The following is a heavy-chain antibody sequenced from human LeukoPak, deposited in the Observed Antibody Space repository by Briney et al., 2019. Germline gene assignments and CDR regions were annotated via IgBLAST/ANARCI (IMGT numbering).Heavy chain of an antibody. J-gene: IGHJ4*02. CDR3: AKDPYSGYASGWPNYFDY. CDR2: ISSSGSST. Sequence: PGGSLRLSCAASGFTFNSYSMTWVRQAPGKGLEWVSSISSSGSSTYYADSVKGRFTISRDNSKNTLYLQMNSLRAEDTAVYYCAKDPYSGYASGWPNYFDYWGQGTLVTVSS. D-gene: IGHD5-12*01. CDR1: GFTFNSYS. V-gene: IGHV3-23*01.